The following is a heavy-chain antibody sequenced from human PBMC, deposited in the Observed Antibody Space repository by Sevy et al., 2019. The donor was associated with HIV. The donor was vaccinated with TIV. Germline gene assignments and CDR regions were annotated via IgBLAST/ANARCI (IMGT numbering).Heavy chain of an antibody. Sequence: ASVKVSCKASGYTFTSYGISWVRQAPGQGLEWMGWISAYNGNTNYVQKLQGRVTMTTDTSTSTAYMERRSLRSDDTTVYYCARDQRISMVRGVMNYYYYGMNVWGQGTTVTVSS. J-gene: IGHJ6*02. CDR1: GYTFTSYG. D-gene: IGHD3-10*01. CDR3: ARDQRISMVRGVMNYYYYGMNV. V-gene: IGHV1-18*01. CDR2: ISAYNGNT.